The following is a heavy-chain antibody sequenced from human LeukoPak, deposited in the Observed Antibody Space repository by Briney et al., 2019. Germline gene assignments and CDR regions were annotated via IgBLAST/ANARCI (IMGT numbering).Heavy chain of an antibody. CDR1: GYTFTSYG. D-gene: IGHD3-22*01. Sequence: VASVKVSCKASGYTFTSYGISWVRQAPGQGLEWMGWISAYNGNTNYAQKLQGRVTMATDTSTSTAYMELRGLRSDDTAVYYCARGITDDSSGYDSWGQGTLVTVSS. V-gene: IGHV1-18*01. J-gene: IGHJ4*02. CDR3: ARGITDDSSGYDS. CDR2: ISAYNGNT.